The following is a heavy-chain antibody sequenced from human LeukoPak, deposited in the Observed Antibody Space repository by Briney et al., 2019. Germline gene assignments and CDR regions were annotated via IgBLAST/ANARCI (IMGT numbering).Heavy chain of an antibody. D-gene: IGHD3-10*01. V-gene: IGHV1-46*01. CDR1: GYTFTSYY. CDR3: ARTTKIWFGESEHFSFDY. CDR2: INPSGGST. J-gene: IGHJ4*02. Sequence: GASVKVSCKASGYTFTSYYMHWVRQAPGQGLEWMGIINPSGGSTSYAQKFQGRVTMTRDMSTSTVYMELSSLRSEDTAVYYCARTTKIWFGESEHFSFDYWGQGTLVTVSS.